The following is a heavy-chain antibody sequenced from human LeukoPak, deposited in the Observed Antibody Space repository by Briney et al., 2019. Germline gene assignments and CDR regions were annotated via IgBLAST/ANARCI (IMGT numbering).Heavy chain of an antibody. D-gene: IGHD3-9*01. J-gene: IGHJ6*02. Sequence: LAGGSLRLSCAASGFTFSTYAMSWVRQAPGKGLEWVSAIRGSGGTTYYEDSVKGRFTISRDNSKNTLYMQMNSLRAEDTAVYYCARPSHYDILTGYYSYYYGMDVWGQGTTVTVSS. CDR2: IRGSGGTT. CDR1: GFTFSTYA. CDR3: ARPSHYDILTGYYSYYYGMDV. V-gene: IGHV3-23*01.